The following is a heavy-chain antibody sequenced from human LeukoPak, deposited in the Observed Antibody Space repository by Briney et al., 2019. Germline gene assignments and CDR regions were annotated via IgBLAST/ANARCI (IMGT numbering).Heavy chain of an antibody. D-gene: IGHD3-9*01. CDR1: GFTVSSNY. CDR3: AREGLRYFDWPPDY. Sequence: GGSLRLSCAASGFTVSSNYMSWVRQAPGKGLEWVSVICSGGSTYYADSVKGRFTISRDNSKNTLYLQMNSLRAEDTAVYYCAREGLRYFDWPPDYWGQGTLVTVSS. J-gene: IGHJ4*02. CDR2: ICSGGST. V-gene: IGHV3-66*01.